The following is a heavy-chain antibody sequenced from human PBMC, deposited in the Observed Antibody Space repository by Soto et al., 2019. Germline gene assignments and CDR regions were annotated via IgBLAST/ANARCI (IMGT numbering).Heavy chain of an antibody. V-gene: IGHV4-30-4*01. Sequence: PSETLSLTCSVSGGSISSIDYFWSWIRQPPGKGLEWIGFIYHTGTTYYNPSLRSRVTISIDTSKSQFSMKLNSVTAVDTAVYYCARVMAAMQNWLDPWGQGTLVTVSS. CDR2: IYHTGTT. CDR3: ARVMAAMQNWLDP. CDR1: GGSISSIDYF. D-gene: IGHD2-2*01. J-gene: IGHJ5*02.